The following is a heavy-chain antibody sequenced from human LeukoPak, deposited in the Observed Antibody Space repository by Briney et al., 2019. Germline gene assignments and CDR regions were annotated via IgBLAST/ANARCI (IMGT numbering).Heavy chain of an antibody. CDR3: ARGSYYYDSSGYYSDAFDI. CDR2: IIPNFGTT. CDR1: GGTFSSYA. V-gene: IGHV1-69*06. Sequence: SVKVSCKASGGTFSSYAVTWVRQAPGQGLEWMGGIIPNFGTTNYAQKFQGRVTITADKSTNTANMELNSLRSEDTAVYYCARGSYYYDSSGYYSDAFDIWGQGTMVTVSS. J-gene: IGHJ3*02. D-gene: IGHD3-22*01.